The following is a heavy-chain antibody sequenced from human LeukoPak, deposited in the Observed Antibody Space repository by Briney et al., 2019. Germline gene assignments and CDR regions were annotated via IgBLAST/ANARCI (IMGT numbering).Heavy chain of an antibody. CDR2: IYPGDSDT. V-gene: IGHV5-51*01. D-gene: IGHD2-15*01. Sequence: GESLKISCKGSGYSFTNYWIGWVRQMPGKGLEWMGIIYPGDSDTRYSPSFQGQVTISADKSVSTAYLQWSSLKASDTAMYYCARLRPLGEGYLGWFDPWGQGTLVTVSS. J-gene: IGHJ5*02. CDR1: GYSFTNYW. CDR3: ARLRPLGEGYLGWFDP.